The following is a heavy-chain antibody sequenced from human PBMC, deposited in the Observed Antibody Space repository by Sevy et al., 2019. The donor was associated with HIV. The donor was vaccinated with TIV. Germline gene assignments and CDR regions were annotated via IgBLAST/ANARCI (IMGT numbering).Heavy chain of an antibody. V-gene: IGHV1-2*02. CDR1: GYTFTGYY. J-gene: IGHJ5*02. Sequence: ASVKVSCKASGYTFTGYYMHWVRQAPGQGLEWMGWINPNSGGTNYAQKFQGRVTMTRETSISTAYMERSRLRSDDTAVYYCARERVYCSGGSCKPGGWFDPWGQGTLVTVSS. CDR2: INPNSGGT. D-gene: IGHD2-15*01. CDR3: ARERVYCSGGSCKPGGWFDP.